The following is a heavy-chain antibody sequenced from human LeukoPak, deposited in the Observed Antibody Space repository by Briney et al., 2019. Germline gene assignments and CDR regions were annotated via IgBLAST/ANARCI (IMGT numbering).Heavy chain of an antibody. CDR2: IIPNSGGT. CDR3: ARDSLLVSGSWYH. J-gene: IGHJ3*01. V-gene: IGHV1-2*02. Sequence: ASVKVSCKASGYTFTGYYMHWVRQAPGQGLEWVGWIIPNSGGTNYAQKFQGRVTMTRDTSISTAYMELSRLRSDDTAVYYCARDSLLVSGSWYHWGQGTMVTVSS. D-gene: IGHD6-13*01. CDR1: GYTFTGYY.